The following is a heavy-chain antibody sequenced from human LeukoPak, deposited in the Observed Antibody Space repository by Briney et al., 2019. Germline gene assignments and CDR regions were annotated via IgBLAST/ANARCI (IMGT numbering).Heavy chain of an antibody. CDR1: GFTFSRHW. J-gene: IGHJ3*02. D-gene: IGHD2-15*01. CDR3: VRERYSSGPDGFDI. CDR2: IDSGGSNT. V-gene: IGHV3-74*01. Sequence: PGGSLRLSCAVSGFTFSRHWMHWVRHAPGKGLVWVSRIDSGGSNTRYADSVKGRFTVSRDNAKNTVYLQMNSLRAEDTAVYYCVRERYSSGPDGFDIWGQGTMVTVSS.